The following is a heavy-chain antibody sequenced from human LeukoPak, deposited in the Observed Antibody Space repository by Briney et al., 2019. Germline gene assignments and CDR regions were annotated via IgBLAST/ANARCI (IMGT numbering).Heavy chain of an antibody. Sequence: HSGGSLRLSCAASGFTVSSNYMSWVRQAPGKGLVWVSRINSDGSSTSYADSVKGRFTISRDNAKNTLYLQMNSLRAEDTAVYYCAREGYSSGWYGGSQYYFDYWGQGTLVTVSS. CDR3: AREGYSSGWYGGSQYYFDY. D-gene: IGHD6-19*01. J-gene: IGHJ4*02. CDR1: GFTVSSNY. V-gene: IGHV3-74*01. CDR2: INSDGSST.